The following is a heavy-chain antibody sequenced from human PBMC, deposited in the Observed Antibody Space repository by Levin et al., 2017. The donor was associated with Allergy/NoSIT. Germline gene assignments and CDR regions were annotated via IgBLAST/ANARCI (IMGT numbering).Heavy chain of an antibody. CDR3: ARGEGTLRGEHTRHFDY. V-gene: IGHV1-69*13. Sequence: ASVKVSCKASGGTFSSYAISWVRQAPGQGLEWMGGIIPIFGTANYAQKFQGRVTITADESTSTAYMELSSLRSEDTAVYYCARGEGTLRGEHTRHFDYWGQGTLVTVSS. J-gene: IGHJ4*02. D-gene: IGHD3-10*01. CDR1: GGTFSSYA. CDR2: IIPIFGTA.